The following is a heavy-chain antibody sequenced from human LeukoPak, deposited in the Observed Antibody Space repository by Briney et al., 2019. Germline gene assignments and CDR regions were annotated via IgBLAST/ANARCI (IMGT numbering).Heavy chain of an antibody. J-gene: IGHJ4*02. V-gene: IGHV4-34*01. CDR1: GGSFSGYY. CDR2: INHSGST. CDR3: ARGIYCSGGSCYSFYYFDY. Sequence: SETLSLTCAVYGGSFSGYYWSWIRQPPGKGLGWIGEINHSGSTNYNPSLKSRVTISVDTSKNQFSLKLSSVTAADTAVYYCARGIYCSGGSCYSFYYFDYWGRGTLVTVSS. D-gene: IGHD2-15*01.